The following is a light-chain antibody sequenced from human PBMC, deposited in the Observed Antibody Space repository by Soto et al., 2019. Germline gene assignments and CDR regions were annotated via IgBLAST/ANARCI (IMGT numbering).Light chain of an antibody. J-gene: IGKJ1*01. CDR3: QQSYSSPPT. V-gene: IGKV3-15*01. CDR2: GAS. CDR1: QSVSSN. Sequence: EIVMTQSPATISVSRGCIATLSCRASQSVSSNLAWYQQKPGQAPRLLIYGASTRATGIPARFSGSGSGTEFTLTISSLQSEDFATYYCQQSYSSPPTVGQGTKVDIK.